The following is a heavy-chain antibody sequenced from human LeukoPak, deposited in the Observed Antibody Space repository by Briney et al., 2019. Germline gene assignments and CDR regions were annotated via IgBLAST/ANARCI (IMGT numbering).Heavy chain of an antibody. J-gene: IGHJ4*02. CDR3: ARDPPLSH. CDR1: GFTFSSYS. Sequence: GGSLGLSCAASGFTFSSYSMNWVRQAPGKGLEWVSYISSSSSTIYYADSVKGRFTISRDNAKNSLYLQMNSLRAEDTAVYYCARDPPLSHWGQGTLVTVSS. CDR2: ISSSSSTI. V-gene: IGHV3-48*04.